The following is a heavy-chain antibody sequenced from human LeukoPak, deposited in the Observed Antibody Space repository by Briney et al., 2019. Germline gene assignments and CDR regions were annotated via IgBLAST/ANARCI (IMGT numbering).Heavy chain of an antibody. CDR2: IYYSESS. V-gene: IGHV4-59*01. D-gene: IGHD3-10*01. CDR1: GGSISSYY. Sequence: SETLSLTCTVSGGSISSYYWSWIRQPPGKGLEWVGYIYYSESSNYNPSLKSRVTISVDTSKNQFSLKLSSVTAADTAVYYCARQYYYGSGSYYDLWGQGTLVTVSS. J-gene: IGHJ4*02. CDR3: ARQYYYGSGSYYDL.